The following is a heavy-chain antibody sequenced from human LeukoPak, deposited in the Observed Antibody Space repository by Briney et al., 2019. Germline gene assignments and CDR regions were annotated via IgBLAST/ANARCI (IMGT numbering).Heavy chain of an antibody. D-gene: IGHD1-7*01. CDR2: IIPIFGTA. Sequence: VASVKVSCKASGGTFSSYAISWVRQAPGQGLEWMGGIIPIFGTANYAQKFQGRVTITTDESTSTAYMELSSLRSEDTAVYYCARDGGNYDKRWFDPWGQGTLVTVSS. V-gene: IGHV1-69*05. CDR3: ARDGGNYDKRWFDP. CDR1: GGTFSSYA. J-gene: IGHJ5*02.